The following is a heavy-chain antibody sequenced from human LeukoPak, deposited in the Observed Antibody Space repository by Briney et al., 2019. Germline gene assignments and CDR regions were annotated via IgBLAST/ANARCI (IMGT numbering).Heavy chain of an antibody. J-gene: IGHJ4*02. CDR3: ARMYSSSPFDY. D-gene: IGHD6-6*01. CDR2: IRQDGSEK. Sequence: GGSLRLSCAASGFTFSSYWMSWVRQAPGKGLEWVANIRQDGSEKYYVDSVKGRFTISRDNAKNSLYLQMNSLRAEDTAVYYCARMYSSSPFDYWGQGTLVTVSS. V-gene: IGHV3-7*01. CDR1: GFTFSSYW.